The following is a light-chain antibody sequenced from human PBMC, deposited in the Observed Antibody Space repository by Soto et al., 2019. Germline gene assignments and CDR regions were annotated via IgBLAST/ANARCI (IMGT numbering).Light chain of an antibody. V-gene: IGKV1-9*01. CDR2: GAS. J-gene: IGKJ1*01. Sequence: DIQLTQSPSFLSASVGDRVTITCRASQGISSYLAWYQQRPGKAPELLIYGASTLQSGVPSRFSGGGSGTEFTLTISSLQPDVFATYYCQQYNSYSWTFGQGTKVDIK. CDR3: QQYNSYSWT. CDR1: QGISSY.